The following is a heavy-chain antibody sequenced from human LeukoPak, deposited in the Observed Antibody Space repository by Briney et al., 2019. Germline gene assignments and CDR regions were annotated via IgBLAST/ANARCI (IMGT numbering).Heavy chain of an antibody. D-gene: IGHD3-22*01. CDR1: GYTFTGYY. CDR2: INPNSGGT. V-gene: IGHV1-2*02. J-gene: IGHJ4*02. CDR3: ARDQGPMVVGLDHGNFDY. Sequence: ASVKVSCKASGYTFTGYYMHWVRQAPGQGLEWMGWINPNSGGTNYAQKFQGRVTMTRDTSISTADMELSRLRSDDTAVYYCARDQGPMVVGLDHGNFDYWGQGTLVTVSS.